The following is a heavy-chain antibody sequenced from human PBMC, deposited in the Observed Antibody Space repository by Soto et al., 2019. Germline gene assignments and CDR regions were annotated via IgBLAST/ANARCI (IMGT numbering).Heavy chain of an antibody. CDR3: ARGGDSSGWYLRLPPFDY. V-gene: IGHV4-39*07. Sequence: SETLSLTCTVSGGSISSSSYYWGWIRQPPGKGLEWIGSIYYSGSTNYNPSLKSRVTISVDTSKNQFSLKLSSVTAADTAVYYCARGGDSSGWYLRLPPFDYWGQGTLVTVSS. CDR1: GGSISSSSYY. J-gene: IGHJ4*02. D-gene: IGHD6-19*01. CDR2: IYYSGST.